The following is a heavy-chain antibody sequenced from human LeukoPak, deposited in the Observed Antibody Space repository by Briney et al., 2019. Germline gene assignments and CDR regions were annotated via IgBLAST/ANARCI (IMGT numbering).Heavy chain of an antibody. CDR2: IFWDNYK. Sequence: SGPTLGKSTQTIKLTYTFSGISISTSKVGVGWIRHPPEKALDRLTLIFWDNYKRYSPSLMSRLTITKDTSKNQVVLTMTNMDPVDTATYFCAHREVQLDYFDYWGQGILVTVSS. CDR3: AHREVQLDYFDY. V-gene: IGHV2-5*02. CDR1: GISISTSKVG. D-gene: IGHD1-1*01. J-gene: IGHJ4*02.